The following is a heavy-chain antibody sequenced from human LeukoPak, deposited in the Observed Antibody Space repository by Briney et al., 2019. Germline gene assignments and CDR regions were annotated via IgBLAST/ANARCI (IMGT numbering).Heavy chain of an antibody. Sequence: GGSLRLSCAASGFTVSSNYMSWVRQAPGKGLERVSVIYSGGSTYYADSVKGRFTISRDNSKNTLYLQMNSLGAEGTAVYYCARDYYDSSGAGSLWGQGTLVTVSS. CDR2: IYSGGST. V-gene: IGHV3-66*02. J-gene: IGHJ4*02. CDR3: ARDYYDSSGAGSL. CDR1: GFTVSSNY. D-gene: IGHD3-22*01.